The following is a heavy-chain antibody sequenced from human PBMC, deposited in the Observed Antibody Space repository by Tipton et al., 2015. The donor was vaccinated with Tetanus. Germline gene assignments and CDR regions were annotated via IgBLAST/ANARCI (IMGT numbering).Heavy chain of an antibody. CDR1: GFTLRSYS. D-gene: IGHD2-15*01. Sequence: SLRLSCAASGFTLRSYSMNWVRQAPGKGLEWVSYISTTSNTIYYADSVRGRFTISRDNAKNLLYLQMSRLRREDTAVYYCARCSGGACYRGNHYYYGMDVWGQGTTVTVSS. V-gene: IGHV3-48*01. CDR2: ISTTSNTI. J-gene: IGHJ6*02. CDR3: ARCSGGACYRGNHYYYGMDV.